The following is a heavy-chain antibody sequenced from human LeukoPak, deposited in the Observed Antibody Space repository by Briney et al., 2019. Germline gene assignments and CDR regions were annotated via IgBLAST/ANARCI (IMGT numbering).Heavy chain of an antibody. CDR2: IKQGGSEK. CDR3: ARGGQWLVYYFDY. V-gene: IGHV3-7*01. D-gene: IGHD6-19*01. CDR1: GFTFSSYW. J-gene: IGHJ4*02. Sequence: PGGSLRLSCAASGFTFSSYWVSWVRQAPGKGLEWVANIKQGGSEKYYVDSVKGRFTISRDNDKNSLYLQMNSLRAEDTAVYYCARGGQWLVYYFDYWGQGTLVTVSS.